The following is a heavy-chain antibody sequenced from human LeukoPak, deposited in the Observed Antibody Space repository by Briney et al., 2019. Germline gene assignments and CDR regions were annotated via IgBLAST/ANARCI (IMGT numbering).Heavy chain of an antibody. D-gene: IGHD3-22*01. J-gene: IGHJ4*02. V-gene: IGHV3-23*01. CDR3: AKTQGYYDC. CDR1: GFTFSSYG. Sequence: VGSLRLSCAASGFTFSSYGMNWVRQAPGKGLGWVSGIGVGGTTYYADSVKGRFTISRDTSKNTLYLQMNSLRVEDTAVYYCAKTQGYYDCWGQGTLVTVSS. CDR2: IGVGGTT.